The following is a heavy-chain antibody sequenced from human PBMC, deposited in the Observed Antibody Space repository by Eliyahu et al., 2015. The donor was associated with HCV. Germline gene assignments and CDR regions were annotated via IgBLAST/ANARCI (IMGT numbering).Heavy chain of an antibody. D-gene: IGHD1-26*01. CDR3: ARSLNNKWELLLLDN. Sequence: QVQLVESGGGVVQPGRSLRLSCAASGFTFSXYGMHWVRQAPGKGLEWVAVIWYDGSNKYYADSVKGRFTISRDNSKNTLYLQMNSLRAEDTAVYYCARSLNNKWELLLLDNWGQGTLVTVSS. J-gene: IGHJ4*02. V-gene: IGHV3-33*01. CDR2: IWYDGSNK. CDR1: GFTFSXYG.